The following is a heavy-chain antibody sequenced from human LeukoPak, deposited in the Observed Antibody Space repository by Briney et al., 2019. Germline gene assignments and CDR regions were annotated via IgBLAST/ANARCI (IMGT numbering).Heavy chain of an antibody. CDR3: ARDPDYGDPY. V-gene: IGHV3-11*01. D-gene: IGHD4/OR15-4a*01. CDR1: GFSFTDSY. CDR2: ITSSGATT. J-gene: IGHJ4*02. Sequence: GGSLRLSCSASGFSFTDSYMNWFRLSPEKGLEWIAYITSSGATTEYADSVKGRSTISRVNAKNSLYLQMNSLRPDDTAVYYCARDPDYGDPYWGQGTLVTVSS.